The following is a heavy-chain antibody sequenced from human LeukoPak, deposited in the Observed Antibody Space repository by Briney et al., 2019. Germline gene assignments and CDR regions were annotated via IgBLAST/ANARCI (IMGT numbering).Heavy chain of an antibody. D-gene: IGHD1-26*01. CDR3: ASWGEGALDN. Sequence: GGSLRLSCAASGFTFSSYGMHWVRQAPGKGLEWVAFIRSDGSNKYYADSVKGRFTISRDNSKNTLYLQMNSLRVEDTGVYYCASWGEGALDNWGQGTLVTVSS. CDR1: GFTFSSYG. J-gene: IGHJ4*02. V-gene: IGHV3-30*02. CDR2: IRSDGSNK.